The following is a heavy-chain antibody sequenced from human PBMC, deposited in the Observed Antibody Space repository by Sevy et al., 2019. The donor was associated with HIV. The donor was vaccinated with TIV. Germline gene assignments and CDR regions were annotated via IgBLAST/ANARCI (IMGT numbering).Heavy chain of an antibody. CDR1: GFTFSSYS. J-gene: IGHJ5*02. D-gene: IGHD2-21*02. CDR3: ARDALPFCGGDCYSHFFDP. Sequence: GGSLRLSCVGSGFTFSSYSFNWVRLAPGKGLEWVSLISHVGGTQFFSDSVRGRFTISRDNSKNTLWLEMNSLRPEDTAVYFCARDALPFCGGDCYSHFFDPWGQGTLVTVSS. CDR2: ISHVGGTQ. V-gene: IGHV3-30*04.